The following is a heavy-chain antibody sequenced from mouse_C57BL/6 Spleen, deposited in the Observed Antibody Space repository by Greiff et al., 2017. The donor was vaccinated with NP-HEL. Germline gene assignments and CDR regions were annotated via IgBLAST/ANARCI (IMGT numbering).Heavy chain of an antibody. CDR1: GYSFTGYY. V-gene: IGHV1-42*01. CDR2: INPSTGGT. J-gene: IGHJ2*01. Sequence: VQLQQSGPELVKPGASVKISCKASGYSFTGYYMNWVKQSPEKSLEWIGEINPSTGGTTYNQKFKAKATLTVDKSSSTAYMQLKSLTSEDSAVYYCARPSYYYGSIPFDYWGQGTTLTVSS. CDR3: ARPSYYYGSIPFDY. D-gene: IGHD1-1*01.